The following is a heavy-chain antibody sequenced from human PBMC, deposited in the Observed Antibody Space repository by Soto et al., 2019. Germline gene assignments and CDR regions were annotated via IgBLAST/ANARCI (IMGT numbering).Heavy chain of an antibody. D-gene: IGHD1-1*01. Sequence: QVQLVQSGAEVKKPGSSVKVSCKASGGTFSSYDISWVRQAPGQGLEWMGGIIPIFGTANYAQKFQGRVTITADESTSSAYMELSSLRSEDTAVYYCARAPAYNWNLWPYYGMDVWGQGTTVTVSS. V-gene: IGHV1-69*01. CDR2: IIPIFGTA. CDR3: ARAPAYNWNLWPYYGMDV. J-gene: IGHJ6*02. CDR1: GGTFSSYD.